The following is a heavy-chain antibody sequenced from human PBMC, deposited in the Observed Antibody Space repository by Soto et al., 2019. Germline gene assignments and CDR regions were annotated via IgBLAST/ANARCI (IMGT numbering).Heavy chain of an antibody. Sequence: ASVKVSCKASGYTFTSYGISWVRQAPGQGLEWMGWISAYNGNTNYAQKLQGRVTMTTDTSTSTAYMELRSLRSDDTAVYYCARSSSSSRYYYYGMDVWGQGTTVTVSS. CDR3: ARSSSSSRYYYYGMDV. D-gene: IGHD6-6*01. CDR2: ISAYNGNT. V-gene: IGHV1-18*04. J-gene: IGHJ6*02. CDR1: GYTFTSYG.